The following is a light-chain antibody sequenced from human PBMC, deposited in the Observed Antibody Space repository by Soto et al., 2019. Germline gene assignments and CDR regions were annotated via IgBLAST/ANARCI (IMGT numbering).Light chain of an antibody. CDR1: QSVTSSC. CDR2: GAS. V-gene: IGKV3-20*01. Sequence: EIVLTQSPGTLSLSPGERATLSCRASQSVTSSCLAWYQQKPGQAPRLLIYGASSRATGIPDRFSGSGSATDFTLTISRLEPEDVAVYYCQQYDSSPLTCGGGTKVEIK. CDR3: QQYDSSPLT. J-gene: IGKJ4*02.